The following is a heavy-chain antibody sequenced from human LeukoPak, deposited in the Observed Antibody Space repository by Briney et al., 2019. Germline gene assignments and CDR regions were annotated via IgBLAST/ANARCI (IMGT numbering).Heavy chain of an antibody. J-gene: IGHJ3*02. D-gene: IGHD5-18*01. CDR2: ISSSSSYI. Sequence: GGSLRLSCAASGFTFSSYSVNWVRQAPGKGLEWVSSISSSSSYIYYADSVKGRFTISRDNAKNSLYLQMNSLRAEDTAVYYCARDGAMAGAFDIWGQGTMVTVSS. CDR3: ARDGAMAGAFDI. CDR1: GFTFSSYS. V-gene: IGHV3-21*01.